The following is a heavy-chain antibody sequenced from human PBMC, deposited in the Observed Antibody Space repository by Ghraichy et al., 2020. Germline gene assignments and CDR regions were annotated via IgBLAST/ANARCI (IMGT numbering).Heavy chain of an antibody. D-gene: IGHD3-10*01. CDR1: GGSISGYY. CDR2: ISYTGST. J-gene: IGHJ4*02. V-gene: IGHV4-59*01. Sequence: SETLSLTCTVSGGSISGYYWSWIRQTPGKGLEWLGYISYTGSTDYNPSLKSRVTITVDTSKTQFSLKLSSVTAADTAVYHLVHGINSAYFDCWGPGTLVTVSS. CDR3: VHGINSAYFDC.